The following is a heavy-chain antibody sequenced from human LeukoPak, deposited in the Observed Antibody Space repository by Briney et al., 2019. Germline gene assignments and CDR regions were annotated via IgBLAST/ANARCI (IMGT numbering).Heavy chain of an antibody. J-gene: IGHJ6*04. CDR2: ISAYNGNT. CDR1: GYTFTSYG. Sequence: ASVKVCCKASGYTFTSYGISWVGQAPGQGLEWMGWISAYNGNTNYAQKLQGRVTMTTDTSTSTAYMELRSLRSDDTAVYYCASGMVRRNYYYYGMDVWGKGTTVTVSS. V-gene: IGHV1-18*04. D-gene: IGHD3-10*01. CDR3: ASGMVRRNYYYYGMDV.